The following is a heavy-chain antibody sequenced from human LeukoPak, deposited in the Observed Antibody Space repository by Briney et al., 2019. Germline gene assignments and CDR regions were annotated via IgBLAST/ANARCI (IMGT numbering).Heavy chain of an antibody. J-gene: IGHJ5*02. CDR1: GFSFTDYP. D-gene: IGHD3-10*01. V-gene: IGHV3-30*18. CDR3: AKEGTPQVSTWYDL. CDR2: ISYEGGTQ. Sequence: PGGSLRLSCATSGFSFTDYPMNWVRQAPGKGLEWVAVISYEGGTQHYADSVKGRFIISRDNPRNTLYLQMNILRTEGTAVYYCAKEGTPQVSTWYDLWGQGTQVIVSS.